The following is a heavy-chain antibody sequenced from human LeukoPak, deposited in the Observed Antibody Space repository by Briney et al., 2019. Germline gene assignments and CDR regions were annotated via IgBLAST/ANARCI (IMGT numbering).Heavy chain of an antibody. CDR3: ALNSPLYSSGWTPLDY. CDR2: INPSGGST. Sequence: GASVKVSCTASGYTFTSYYMHWVRQAPGQGLEWMGIINPSGGSTSYAQKFQGRVTMTRDTSTSTVYMELSSLRSEDTAVYYCALNSPLYSSGWTPLDYWGQGTLVTVSS. J-gene: IGHJ4*02. CDR1: GYTFTSYY. V-gene: IGHV1-46*01. D-gene: IGHD6-19*01.